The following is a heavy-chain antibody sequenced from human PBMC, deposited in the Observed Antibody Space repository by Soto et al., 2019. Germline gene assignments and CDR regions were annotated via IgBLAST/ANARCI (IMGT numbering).Heavy chain of an antibody. CDR3: ARPSGYYPYYFDD. CDR2: INPNSGGT. D-gene: IGHD3-22*01. V-gene: IGHV1-2*04. J-gene: IGHJ4*02. Sequence: ASVKVSCKTSGYIFTDYYIHWVRQAPGQGLEWMGWINPNSGGTNYAQKFQDWVTMTRDTSINAAYMEVNRLRSDDTAVYYCARPSGYYPYYFDDWGQGTQVTVSS. CDR1: GYIFTDYY.